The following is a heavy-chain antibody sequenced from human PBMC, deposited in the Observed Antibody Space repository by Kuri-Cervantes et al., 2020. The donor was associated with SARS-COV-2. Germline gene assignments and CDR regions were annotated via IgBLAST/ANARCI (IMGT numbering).Heavy chain of an antibody. D-gene: IGHD4-17*01. CDR3: ARDTGMTTVPKDYYYGMDV. CDR2: ISAYNGNT. CDR1: GYTFTSYD. Sequence: ASVKVSCKASGYTFTSYDINWVRQAPGQGLEWMGWISAYNGNTNYAQKLQGRVTMTTDTSTSTAYMELRSLRSDDTAVYYCARDTGMTTVPKDYYYGMDVWGQGTTVTVS. V-gene: IGHV1-18*01. J-gene: IGHJ6*02.